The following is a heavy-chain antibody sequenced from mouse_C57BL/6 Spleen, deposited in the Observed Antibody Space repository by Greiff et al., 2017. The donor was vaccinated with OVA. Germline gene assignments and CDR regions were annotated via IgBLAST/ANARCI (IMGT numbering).Heavy chain of an antibody. J-gene: IGHJ2*01. CDR1: GYTFTTYP. Sequence: VQVVESGAELVKPGASVKMSCKASGYTFTTYPIEWMKQNHGKSLEWIGNFHPYNDDTKYNEKFKGKATLTVEKSSSTVYLELSRLTSDDSAVYYCARRDYGSSYLDYWGQGTTLTVSS. CDR2: FHPYNDDT. CDR3: ARRDYGSSYLDY. D-gene: IGHD1-1*01. V-gene: IGHV1-47*01.